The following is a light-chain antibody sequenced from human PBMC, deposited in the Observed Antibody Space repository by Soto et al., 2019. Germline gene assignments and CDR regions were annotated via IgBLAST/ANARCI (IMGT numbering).Light chain of an antibody. CDR2: EGS. CDR3: QSYDNSLSGSWV. V-gene: IGLV2-23*01. J-gene: IGLJ3*02. Sequence: QSALTQPASVSGSPGQSITISCTGTSSDVGSYNLVSWYQQHPGKAPKLMIYEGSKRPSGVSNRFSGSKSGNTASLTISGLQAEDEAHYYCQSYDNSLSGSWVFGGGTKVTVL. CDR1: SSDVGSYNL.